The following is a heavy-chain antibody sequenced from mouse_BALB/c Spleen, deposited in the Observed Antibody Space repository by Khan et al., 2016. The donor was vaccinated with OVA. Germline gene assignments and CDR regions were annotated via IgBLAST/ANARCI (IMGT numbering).Heavy chain of an antibody. V-gene: IGHV5-6*01. Sequence: EVELVESGGDFVRPGGSLKLSCAASGFTFSTYGMSWVRQTPDKRLEWVATINTGGAYTYYPDTVKGRFTISRDNAKNTLYLQLSSLKSEDTAVYSCARLAYYYDSEGFAYWGRGTLVTVSA. CDR2: INTGGAYT. J-gene: IGHJ3*01. CDR1: GFTFSTYG. CDR3: ARLAYYYDSEGFAY. D-gene: IGHD1-1*01.